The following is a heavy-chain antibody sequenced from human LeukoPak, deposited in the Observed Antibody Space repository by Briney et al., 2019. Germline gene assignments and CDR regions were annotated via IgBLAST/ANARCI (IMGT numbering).Heavy chain of an antibody. CDR3: ARDAGYSGYDFDAFDI. J-gene: IGHJ3*02. CDR2: INPSGGST. D-gene: IGHD5-12*01. CDR1: GYTFTSYY. V-gene: IGHV1-46*01. Sequence: GASVKVSCKASGYTFTSYYMHWVRQAPGQGLEWMGIINPSGGSTSYAQKFQGRVTMTRDTSTSTVYMELSSLRSEDTAVYYCARDAGYSGYDFDAFDIWGQGTMVTVSS.